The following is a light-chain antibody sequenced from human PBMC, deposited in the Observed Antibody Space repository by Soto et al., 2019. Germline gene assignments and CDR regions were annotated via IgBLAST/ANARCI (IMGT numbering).Light chain of an antibody. CDR1: SSDVGGYNY. CDR2: EVS. V-gene: IGLV2-14*01. J-gene: IGLJ1*01. CDR3: SSYTSSYIYV. Sequence: LPQPASVSGSPGQSITISCTGSSSDVGGYNYVSWYQQYPGKAPSLMSYEVSNRPSGVSDRFSGSKSGNTASLTISGLQAEYEADYYCSSYTSSYIYVFGTGTKVTVL.